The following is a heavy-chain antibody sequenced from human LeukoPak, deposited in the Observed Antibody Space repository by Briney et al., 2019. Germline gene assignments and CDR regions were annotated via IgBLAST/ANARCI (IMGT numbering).Heavy chain of an antibody. CDR3: ARYVWGSYPTFEDY. Sequence: SETLSLTCTVSGGSISSYYWSWIRQPPGKGLEWIGYIYYSGSTNYNPSLKSRVTISVDTSKDQFSLKLSSVTAADTAVYYCARYVWGSYPTFEDYWGQGTLVTDSS. J-gene: IGHJ4*02. CDR1: GGSISSYY. D-gene: IGHD3-16*02. CDR2: IYYSGST. V-gene: IGHV4-59*01.